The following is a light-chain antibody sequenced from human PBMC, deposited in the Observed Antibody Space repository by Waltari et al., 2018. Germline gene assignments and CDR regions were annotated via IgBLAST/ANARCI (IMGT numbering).Light chain of an antibody. CDR3: SSYTSSSTLLYV. CDR1: SSDGGGYNS. CDR2: EVS. V-gene: IGLV2-14*01. Sequence: QSALTQPASVSGSPGQSITISCTGTSSDGGGYNSVSWYQPPPGKAPQLMIYEVSNRPSGVSNRFSGSKSGNTASLTISGLQAEDEADYYCSSYTSSSTLLYVFGTGTKVTVL. J-gene: IGLJ1*01.